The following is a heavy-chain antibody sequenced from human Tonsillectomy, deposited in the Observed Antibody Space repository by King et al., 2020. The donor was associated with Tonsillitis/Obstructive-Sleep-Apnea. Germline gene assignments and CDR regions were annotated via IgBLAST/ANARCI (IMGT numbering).Heavy chain of an antibody. D-gene: IGHD3-16*02. CDR3: ARSSKQRGFDP. Sequence: VQLVESGGGLVHPGGSLRLSCAASGFTFSSSAMSWVRQAPGKGLEWVSAISVSGSTYYADSVKGRFTISRDNSENTVYLQMNSLRAEDTAVYYCARSSKQRGFDPWGREPWSPSPQ. J-gene: IGHJ5*02. CDR1: GFTFSSSA. CDR2: ISVSGST. V-gene: IGHV3-23*04.